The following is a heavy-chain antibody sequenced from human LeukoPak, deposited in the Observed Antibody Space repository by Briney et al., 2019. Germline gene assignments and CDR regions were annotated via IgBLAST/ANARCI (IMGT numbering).Heavy chain of an antibody. CDR1: GYIFTGYY. CDR3: AKDRGDYTQGS. CDR2: INPNSGDT. J-gene: IGHJ5*02. V-gene: IGHV1-2*02. D-gene: IGHD4-17*01. Sequence: ASVKVSCKASGYIFTGYYMHWVRQAPGQGLEWMGWINPNSGDTNYAQKFQGRVTMTWDTSISTAYMELSSLSSDDTAVYYCAKDRGDYTQGSWGQGTLVIVSS.